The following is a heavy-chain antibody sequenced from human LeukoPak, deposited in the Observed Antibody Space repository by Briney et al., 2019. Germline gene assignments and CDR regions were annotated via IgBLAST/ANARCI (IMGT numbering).Heavy chain of an antibody. Sequence: GGSLRLSCKVSGIFFSNAWMDWVRQAPGKGPEWVGRIKSKMDVGTADYPAPVKGRFTISRDDSKNTVYLQMSSLKTEDSGMYYCTTDRGYYGDYFFDYWGQGRMVTVSS. CDR3: TTDRGYYGDYFFDY. CDR1: GIFFSNAW. V-gene: IGHV3-15*01. D-gene: IGHD4-17*01. CDR2: IKSKMDVGTA. J-gene: IGHJ4*02.